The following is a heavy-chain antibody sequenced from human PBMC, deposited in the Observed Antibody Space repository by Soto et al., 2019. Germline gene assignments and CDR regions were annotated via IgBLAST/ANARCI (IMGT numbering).Heavy chain of an antibody. Sequence: GGSLRLSCAVSGLPVSDRYMSWVRQTPGRRLEWVSVFHDGTIYYADSVKGRFTVSRDNSKNTMYLQMNSLRVEDTAVYYCAKGSYSGSYCGSLDYWGQGTLVTVSS. J-gene: IGHJ4*02. CDR2: FHDGTI. D-gene: IGHD1-26*01. CDR3: AKGSYSGSYCGSLDY. CDR1: GLPVSDRY. V-gene: IGHV3-66*01.